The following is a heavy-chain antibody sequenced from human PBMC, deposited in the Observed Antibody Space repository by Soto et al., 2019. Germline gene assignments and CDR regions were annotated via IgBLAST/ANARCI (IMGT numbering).Heavy chain of an antibody. CDR1: GFTFSNYW. Sequence: GGSLRLSCAASGFTFSNYWMLWVRQAPGKGLVWVSRINSDGSGTSYADSVKGRFTISRDNAKNTLYVQMNSLRAEDTAVYYCARPNDAAGPPIYWGQGTLVTVSS. CDR2: INSDGSGT. V-gene: IGHV3-74*01. CDR3: ARPNDAAGPPIY. D-gene: IGHD6-19*01. J-gene: IGHJ4*02.